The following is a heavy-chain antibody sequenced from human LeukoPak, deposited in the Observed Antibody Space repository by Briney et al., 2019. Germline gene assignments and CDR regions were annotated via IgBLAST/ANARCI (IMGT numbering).Heavy chain of an antibody. J-gene: IGHJ4*02. CDR3: ARSVATMSFDY. V-gene: IGHV3-53*01. Sequence: GGSLRLSCAASGFTVSSNYMSWVRQAPGTGLEWVSVIYSGGSTYYADSVKGRFTISRDNSKNTLYLQMNSLRAEDTTVYYCARSVATMSFDYWGQGTLVTVSS. D-gene: IGHD5-12*01. CDR2: IYSGGST. CDR1: GFTVSSNY.